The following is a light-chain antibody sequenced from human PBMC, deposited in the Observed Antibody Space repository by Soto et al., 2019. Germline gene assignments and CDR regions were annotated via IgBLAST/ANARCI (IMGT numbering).Light chain of an antibody. CDR3: QQYSASPPLT. CDR1: QSFSSSY. V-gene: IGKV3-20*01. CDR2: GAS. Sequence: ENVLTQSPGTLSLSPGERATLSCRASQSFSSSYLAWYQQKPGQPPRLLMYGASNRATGIPDRFSGSGSGTDFTLTISRLEPEDFAVYYCQQYSASPPLTFGGGTKVEIK. J-gene: IGKJ4*01.